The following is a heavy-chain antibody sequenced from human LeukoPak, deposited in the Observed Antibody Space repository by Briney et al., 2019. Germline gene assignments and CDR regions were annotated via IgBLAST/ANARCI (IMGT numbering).Heavy chain of an antibody. CDR3: ARVFDDKVEQQLIYYYYYGMDV. V-gene: IGHV1-18*01. Sequence: GASVKVSCKASGYTFTSYGISWVRQAPGQGLEWMGWISAYNGNTNYAQKLQGRVTMTTDTSTSTAYMGLRSLRSDDTAVYYCARVFDDKVEQQLIYYYYYGMDVWGQGTTVTVSS. D-gene: IGHD6-13*01. CDR2: ISAYNGNT. CDR1: GYTFTSYG. J-gene: IGHJ6*02.